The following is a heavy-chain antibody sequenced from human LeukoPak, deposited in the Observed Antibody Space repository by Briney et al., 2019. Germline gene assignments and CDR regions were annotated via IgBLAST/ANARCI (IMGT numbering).Heavy chain of an antibody. Sequence: QPGGSLRLSCAASGFTFSNYGMHWVRQAPGKGLEWVAFIRYDGINKYYADSVKGRFTISRDNSKNTLYLQMNSLRAGDTALYYCAKDRRHTVSGGYFDLWGRGTLVIVSS. D-gene: IGHD3-10*01. V-gene: IGHV3-30*02. CDR2: IRYDGINK. J-gene: IGHJ2*01. CDR1: GFTFSNYG. CDR3: AKDRRHTVSGGYFDL.